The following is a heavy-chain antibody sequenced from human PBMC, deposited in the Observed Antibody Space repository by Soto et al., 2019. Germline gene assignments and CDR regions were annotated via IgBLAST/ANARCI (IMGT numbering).Heavy chain of an antibody. J-gene: IGHJ3*02. CDR2: IYSGGST. D-gene: IGHD6-6*01. CDR1: GFTVSSNY. Sequence: PGGSLRLSCAASGFTVSSNYMSWVRQAPGKGLEWVSVIYSGGSTYYADSVKGRFTISRDNSKNTLYLQMNSLRATDTAVYYCARERNIEAVNAFDIRGQGKMVPVPS. V-gene: IGHV3-66*01. CDR3: ARERNIEAVNAFDI.